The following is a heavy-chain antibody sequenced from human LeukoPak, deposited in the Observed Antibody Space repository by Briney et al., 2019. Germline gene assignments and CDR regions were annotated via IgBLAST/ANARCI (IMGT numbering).Heavy chain of an antibody. CDR1: GDSITSDSHY. J-gene: IGHJ5*01. CDR3: VSLDFGRYVWGSPWGWFDS. D-gene: IGHD3-16*01. V-gene: IGHV4-39*01. Sequence: SETLSLTCTVSGDSITSDSHYWGWVRQSPGKALEWIGSIYYSGRPNYNPSLKSRVTTSVDTSKNQYSLKLRSVTAADTAVYYCVSLDFGRYVWGSPWGWFDSWGQGAPVTVSS. CDR2: IYYSGRP.